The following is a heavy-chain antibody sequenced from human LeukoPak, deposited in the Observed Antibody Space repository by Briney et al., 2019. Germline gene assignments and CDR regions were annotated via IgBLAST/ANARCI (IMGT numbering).Heavy chain of an antibody. CDR1: GGSISSGGYS. J-gene: IGHJ3*02. V-gene: IGHV4-30-2*01. CDR2: IYHSGST. D-gene: IGHD7-27*01. Sequence: PSQTLSLTCAASGGSISSGGYSWSWIRQPPGKGLEWIGYIYHSGSTYYNPSLKSRVTISVDRSKNQFSLKLSSVTAADTAVYYCARGQNWGDAFDIWGQGTMVTVSS. CDR3: ARGQNWGDAFDI.